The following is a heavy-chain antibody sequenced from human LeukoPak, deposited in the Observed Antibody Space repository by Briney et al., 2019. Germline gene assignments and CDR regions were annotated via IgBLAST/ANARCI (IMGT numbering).Heavy chain of an antibody. V-gene: IGHV3-23*01. D-gene: IGHD1-26*01. Sequence: GGSLRLSCAASGFTFPAYAMSWVRQAPGKGLEWLSAITGAGGNTYYADPVKGRYTVSRDNAKNSLYLQMNSLRAEDTAVYYCARYTRELDYWGQGTLVTVSS. CDR1: GFTFPAYA. CDR2: ITGAGGNT. CDR3: ARYTRELDY. J-gene: IGHJ4*02.